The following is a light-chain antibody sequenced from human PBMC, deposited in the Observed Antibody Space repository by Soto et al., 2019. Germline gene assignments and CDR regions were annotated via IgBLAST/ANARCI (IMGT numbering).Light chain of an antibody. J-gene: IGKJ4*01. CDR1: QXVLYSSNNRNY. CDR2: WAS. Sequence: DIVMTQSPDSLAVSLAERAPINXXSSQXVLYSSNNRNYLGWYQQKPGQTPKXXIYWASTRESGVPDRFSGSGSGTDFTLTISSLQAEDVAVYYCQQYYNTPLSFGGGTKVDIK. CDR3: QQYYNTPLS. V-gene: IGKV4-1*01.